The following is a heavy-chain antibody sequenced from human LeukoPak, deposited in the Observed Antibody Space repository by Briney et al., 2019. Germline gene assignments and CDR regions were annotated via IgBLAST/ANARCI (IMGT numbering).Heavy chain of an antibody. CDR2: IKSKTDGGTT. CDR1: GFTFSSYA. V-gene: IGHV3-15*01. CDR3: TTGLVGATNSWVGFYFDY. D-gene: IGHD1-26*01. Sequence: EGSLRLPCAASGFTFSSYAMHWVRQAPGKGLEWVGRIKSKTDGGTTDYAAPVKGRFTISRDDSKNTLYLQMNSLKTEDTAVYYCTTGLVGATNSWVGFYFDYWGQGTLVTVSS. J-gene: IGHJ4*02.